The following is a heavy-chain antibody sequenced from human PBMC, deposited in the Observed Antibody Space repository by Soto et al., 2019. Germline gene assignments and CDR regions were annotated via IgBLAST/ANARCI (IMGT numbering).Heavy chain of an antibody. V-gene: IGHV4-39*01. D-gene: IGHD2-15*01. CDR1: GYSVSSSDYY. Sequence: SETLSLTCSVSGYSVSSSDYYWAWIRQPPGKGLEWIGSMFYSGLTYHNPSLKSRVTLSVDTSKNQFSVRLNSVTAADTAVYYCAPLSVSLSGPYGIHVWGQGTTVTVSS. CDR3: APLSVSLSGPYGIHV. CDR2: MFYSGLT. J-gene: IGHJ6*02.